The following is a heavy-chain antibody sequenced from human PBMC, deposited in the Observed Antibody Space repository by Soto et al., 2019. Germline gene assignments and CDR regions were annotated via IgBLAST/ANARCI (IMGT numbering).Heavy chain of an antibody. CDR3: ARSYCSGGSCYLSYFDY. CDR1: GGSISSGGYY. CDR2: IYYSGST. V-gene: IGHV4-31*01. D-gene: IGHD2-15*01. J-gene: IGHJ4*02. Sequence: QVQLQESGPGLVKPSQTLSLTCTVSGGSISSGGYYWSWIRQHPGKGLEWIGSIYYSGSTYYNPSLKSLVTISVDTSKNPFSLKLSSVTAADTSVYYCARSYCSGGSCYLSYFDYWGQGTLVTVSS.